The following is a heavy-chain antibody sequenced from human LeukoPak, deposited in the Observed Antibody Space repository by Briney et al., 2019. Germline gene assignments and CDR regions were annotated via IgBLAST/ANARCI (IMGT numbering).Heavy chain of an antibody. V-gene: IGHV3-48*01. D-gene: IGHD5-18*01. Sequence: GGSLRLSCAASGFTFSSYSMNWVRQAPGKGLEWVSYISSSSTIYYADSVKGRFTISRDNSKNTLYLQMNSLRAEDTAVYYCAKERGYSYTEIDYWGQGTLVTVSS. CDR2: ISSSSTI. CDR1: GFTFSSYS. CDR3: AKERGYSYTEIDY. J-gene: IGHJ4*02.